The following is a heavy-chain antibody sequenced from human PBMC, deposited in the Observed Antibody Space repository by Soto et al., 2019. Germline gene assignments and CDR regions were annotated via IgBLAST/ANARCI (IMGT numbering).Heavy chain of an antibody. J-gene: IGHJ4*02. D-gene: IGHD1-1*01. V-gene: IGHV5-51*07. CDR2: IYPGDSDR. CDR3: ASSGRVTWTKNYFGI. Sequence: GQSQNRSCNVSVYSFTIYFIGWVHQKPGKGLEWMGIIYPGDSDRRYSPSFLGQVTISADKSIKTTYLQWSSLKASDTAIYFCASSGRVTWTKNYFGIWGQRPLVTGSS. CDR1: VYSFTIYF.